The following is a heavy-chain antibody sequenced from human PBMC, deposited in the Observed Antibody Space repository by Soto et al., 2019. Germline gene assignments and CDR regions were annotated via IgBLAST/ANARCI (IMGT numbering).Heavy chain of an antibody. Sequence: EVQLLESGGGLVQPGGSLRLSCAASGFTFSSYAMSWVRQAPGKGLEWVSAISGSGGSTYYADSVKGRFTISRDNSKNTLYLLMNSLRAEDTAVYYCAKGTNHYGYFDYWGQGTLVTVSS. CDR2: ISGSGGST. V-gene: IGHV3-23*01. J-gene: IGHJ4*02. D-gene: IGHD3-10*01. CDR1: GFTFSSYA. CDR3: AKGTNHYGYFDY.